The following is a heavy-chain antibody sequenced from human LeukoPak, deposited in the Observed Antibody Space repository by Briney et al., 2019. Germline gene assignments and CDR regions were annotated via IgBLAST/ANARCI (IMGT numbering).Heavy chain of an antibody. V-gene: IGHV3-21*01. CDR3: ARDRIAAAGTFRAFDI. CDR2: ISSSSSYI. Sequence: GGSLRLSCAASGFAFSSYSMNWVRQAPGKGREWVSSISSSSSYIYYADSVKGRFTISRDNAKSLLYLQMNSLRAEDTAVYYCARDRIAAAGTFRAFDIWGQGTMVTVPS. CDR1: GFAFSSYS. J-gene: IGHJ3*02. D-gene: IGHD6-13*01.